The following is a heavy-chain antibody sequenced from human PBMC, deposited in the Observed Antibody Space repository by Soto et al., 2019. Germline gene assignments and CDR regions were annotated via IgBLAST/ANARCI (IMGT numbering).Heavy chain of an antibody. V-gene: IGHV5-51*01. D-gene: IGHD3-10*01. CDR1: GYNFNSYW. CDR2: IYPGDSDI. Sequence: EVQLVQSGAEVKKPGESLKISCKGSGYNFNSYWIAWVRQMPGKGLEWMGVIYPGDSDIRYSPSFQGQVTISADKSISTAYLQWSSLKASDTAMYYCGKRSTMVRGVIDVWGQGTLVTLSS. J-gene: IGHJ4*02. CDR3: GKRSTMVRGVIDV.